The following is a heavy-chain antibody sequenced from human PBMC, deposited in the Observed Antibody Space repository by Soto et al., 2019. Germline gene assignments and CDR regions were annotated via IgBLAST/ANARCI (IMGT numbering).Heavy chain of an antibody. V-gene: IGHV3-53*01. CDR3: ARARVASGYPEYFQP. Sequence: EVQLVESGGGLIQPGGSLRLSCAASGFTVSSNYMSWVRQAPGKGLEWVSVIYSGGSTYYADSVKGRFTISRDNSKNTLSLQMNSLRAEDTAVYYCARARVASGYPEYFQPWGQGTLVTVSS. CDR2: IYSGGST. CDR1: GFTVSSNY. J-gene: IGHJ1*01. D-gene: IGHD3-22*01.